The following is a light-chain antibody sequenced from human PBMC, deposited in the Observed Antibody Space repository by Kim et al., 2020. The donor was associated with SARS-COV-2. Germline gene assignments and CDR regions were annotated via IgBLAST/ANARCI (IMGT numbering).Light chain of an antibody. Sequence: DIQLTQSPSTLSASVGDRVSITCRASQSISTWVAWYQQKPGKAPKLLIYDASTLQSGVSSRVSGSGSGTEFTLTISSLQPDDVATYFCRQYDTSSRAFGQGTKVDIK. J-gene: IGKJ1*01. CDR3: RQYDTSSRA. V-gene: IGKV1-5*01. CDR2: DAS. CDR1: QSISTW.